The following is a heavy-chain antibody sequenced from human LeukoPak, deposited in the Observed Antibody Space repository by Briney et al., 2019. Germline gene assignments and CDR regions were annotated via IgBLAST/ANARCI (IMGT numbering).Heavy chain of an antibody. CDR1: GFTFSTYT. D-gene: IGHD3-22*01. Sequence: GGSLRLSCEASGFTFSTYTVNWVRQAPGKGLEWVSSIASDTTYMKYADSVKGRFSVSRDNAKNSVFLEMKILRADDTAVYFCARDYYDSSASATFDYWGRGTLVTVSS. J-gene: IGHJ4*02. CDR3: ARDYYDSSASATFDY. V-gene: IGHV3-21*06. CDR2: IASDTTYM.